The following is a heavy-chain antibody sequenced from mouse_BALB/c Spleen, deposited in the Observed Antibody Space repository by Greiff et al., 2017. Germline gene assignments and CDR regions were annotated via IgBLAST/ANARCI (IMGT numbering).Heavy chain of an antibody. CDR3: AREGGNPNAMDY. Sequence: EVKLMESGGGLVQPGGSRKLSCAASGFTFSDYGMAWVRQAPGKGPEWVAFISNLAYSIYYADTVTGRFTISRENAKNTLYLEMSSLRSEDTAMYYCAREGGNPNAMDYWSQGTSVTVSS. J-gene: IGHJ4*01. CDR2: ISNLAYSI. V-gene: IGHV5-15*02. D-gene: IGHD2-1*01. CDR1: GFTFSDYG.